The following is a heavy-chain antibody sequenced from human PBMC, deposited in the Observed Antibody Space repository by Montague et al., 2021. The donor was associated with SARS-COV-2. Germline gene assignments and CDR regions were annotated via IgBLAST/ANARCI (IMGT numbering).Heavy chain of an antibody. Sequence: TLSLTCTVSGGSISSGSYYWSWIRQPAGKGLEWIGRISISGSTNYNPSLKSRVTISVDTSKSQFSLKLSSVTAADTAVYYCARDIAVAGLFDYWDQGTLVTVSS. CDR1: GGSISSGSYY. J-gene: IGHJ4*02. CDR3: ARDIAVAGLFDY. CDR2: ISISGST. D-gene: IGHD6-19*01. V-gene: IGHV4-61*02.